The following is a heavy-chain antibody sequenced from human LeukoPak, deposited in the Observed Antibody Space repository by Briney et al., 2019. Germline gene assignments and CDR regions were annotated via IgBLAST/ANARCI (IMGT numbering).Heavy chain of an antibody. V-gene: IGHV1-8*01. Sequence: ASVKVSCKASGYTFTSYDFNWVRQATGQRPEWMGWMSPNSGDTGYAQKFQDRVTMTRNISISTAYMELSSLRSDDTAVYYCAGGPPNWGYDYWGPRTLVTVSS. CDR3: AGGPPNWGYDY. D-gene: IGHD7-27*01. CDR2: MSPNSGDT. J-gene: IGHJ4*02. CDR1: GYTFTSYD.